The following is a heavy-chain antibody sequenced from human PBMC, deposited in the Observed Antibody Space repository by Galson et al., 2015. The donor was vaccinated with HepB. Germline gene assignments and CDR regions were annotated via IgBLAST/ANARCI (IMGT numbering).Heavy chain of an antibody. CDR1: GFSFSSYA. J-gene: IGHJ4*02. V-gene: IGHV3-30-3*01. D-gene: IGHD5-12*01. CDR3: ARGPFGGYARYSPYQPY. Sequence: SLRLSCAASGFSFSSYAMHWVRQAPGKGLEWVAVISYDGNSKYYADSVKGRFTISRDNSNNTLCLQMNSLRADDTAVFYCARGPFGGYARYSPYQPYWGQGTLVTVSS. CDR2: ISYDGNSK.